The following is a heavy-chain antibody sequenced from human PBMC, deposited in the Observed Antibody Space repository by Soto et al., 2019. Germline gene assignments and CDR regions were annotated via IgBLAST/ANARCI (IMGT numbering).Heavy chain of an antibody. CDR2: ISAYNGNT. J-gene: IGHJ5*02. V-gene: IGHV1-18*01. D-gene: IGHD3-3*02. Sequence: GASVKVSCKASGYTFTSYGISWVRQAPGQGLEWMGWISAYNGNTNYAQKLQGRVTMTTDTSTSTAYMELRSLRSDDTAVYYCARGNIFGVPPGWFDPWGQGTLVTVSS. CDR1: GYTFTSYG. CDR3: ARGNIFGVPPGWFDP.